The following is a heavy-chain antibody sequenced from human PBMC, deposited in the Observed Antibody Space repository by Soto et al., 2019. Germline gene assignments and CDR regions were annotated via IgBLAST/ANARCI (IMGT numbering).Heavy chain of an antibody. Sequence: QVQLVQSGAEMKKPGSSVKVSCQSSGGTFNTYAMNWVRQAPGQGPEWMGDISPMFGAANYAPKFQGRVNINADESTGTSYMQLSSLPSEDTALYFCAREVQVHTPAFVYWGQGTLVTVSS. J-gene: IGHJ4*02. CDR1: GGTFNTYA. V-gene: IGHV1-69*19. CDR3: AREVQVHTPAFVY. CDR2: ISPMFGAA. D-gene: IGHD3-10*01.